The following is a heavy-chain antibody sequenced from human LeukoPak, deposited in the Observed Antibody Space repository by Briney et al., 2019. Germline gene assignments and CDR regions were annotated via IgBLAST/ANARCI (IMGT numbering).Heavy chain of an antibody. J-gene: IGHJ3*02. Sequence: SETLSLTCTVSGGSISSYYWSWIRQPPGQGLEWIGYIYYSGSTNYNPSLKSRVTISVDTSKNQFSLKLSSVTAADTAVYYCASSGIAADAFDIWGQGTMVTVSS. CDR1: GGSISSYY. D-gene: IGHD1-26*01. V-gene: IGHV4-59*01. CDR3: ASSGIAADAFDI. CDR2: IYYSGST.